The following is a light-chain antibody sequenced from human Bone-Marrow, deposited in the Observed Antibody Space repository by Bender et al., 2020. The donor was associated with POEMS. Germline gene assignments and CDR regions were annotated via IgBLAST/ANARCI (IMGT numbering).Light chain of an antibody. V-gene: IGLV3-1*01. Sequence: SYEVTQPPSVSVSPGQTAGITCSGDDLVDKYVAWYQQKPGQSPVLVIYQDTKRPSGIPERFSGSNSGNTATLTISGTQAMDEADYYCQAWDTYSVIFGGGTKLTVL. CDR2: QDT. J-gene: IGLJ2*01. CDR3: QAWDTYSVI. CDR1: DLVDKY.